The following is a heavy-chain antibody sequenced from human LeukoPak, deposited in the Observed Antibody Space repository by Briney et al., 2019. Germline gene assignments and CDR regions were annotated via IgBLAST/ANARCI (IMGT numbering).Heavy chain of an antibody. D-gene: IGHD1-26*01. V-gene: IGHV3-30-3*01. CDR2: ISYDGSNK. J-gene: IGHJ5*02. CDR3: ARDQCSYPQVGARKNWFGP. Sequence: GGSLRLSCAASGFTFSSYAMHWVRQAPGKGLEWVAVISYDGSNKYYADSVKGRFTISRDNSKNTLYLQMNSLRAEDTAVYYCARDQCSYPQVGARKNWFGPWGQGTLVTVSS. CDR1: GFTFSSYA.